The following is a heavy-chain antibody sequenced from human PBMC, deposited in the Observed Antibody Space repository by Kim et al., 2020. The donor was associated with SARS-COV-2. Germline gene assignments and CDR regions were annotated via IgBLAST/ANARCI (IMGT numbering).Heavy chain of an antibody. Sequence: GGSLRLSCAASGFTFSSYAMHWVRQAPGKGLEWVAVISYDGSNKYYADSVKGRFTISRDNSKNTLYLQMNSLRAEDTAVYYCASDYGDSHYYYYMDVWGKGTTVTVSS. CDR2: ISYDGSNK. V-gene: IGHV3-30-3*01. J-gene: IGHJ6*03. CDR3: ASDYGDSHYYYYMDV. D-gene: IGHD4-17*01. CDR1: GFTFSSYA.